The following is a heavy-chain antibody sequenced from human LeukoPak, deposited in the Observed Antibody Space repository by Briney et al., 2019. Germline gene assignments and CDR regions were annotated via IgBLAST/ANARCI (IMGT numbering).Heavy chain of an antibody. CDR3: AKKAQYNGNYPLDY. CDR2: INHDGSEK. J-gene: IGHJ4*02. D-gene: IGHD1-26*01. Sequence: AGGSLRLSCADSGFIFSNYWMTWVRQAPGKGLEWVANINHDGSEKYYVDSVKGRFTISRDNAKNTLYLQMNSLRAEDTALYFCAKKAQYNGNYPLDYWGQGTLVTVSS. V-gene: IGHV3-7*03. CDR1: GFIFSNYW.